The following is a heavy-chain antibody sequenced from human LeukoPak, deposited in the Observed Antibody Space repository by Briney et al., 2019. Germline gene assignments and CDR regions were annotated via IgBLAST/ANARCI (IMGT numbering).Heavy chain of an antibody. CDR1: GFTFSNCG. Sequence: GGSLRLSCAASGFTFSNCGMRWVRQAPGKGLEWVAVISYDESDKYYADSVKGRFTISRDNSKNTLYLQMNSLRPEDTAVYYCAKGVVAATNAAYYGMDVWGQGTTVTVSS. J-gene: IGHJ6*02. V-gene: IGHV3-30*18. CDR3: AKGVVAATNAAYYGMDV. CDR2: ISYDESDK. D-gene: IGHD2-15*01.